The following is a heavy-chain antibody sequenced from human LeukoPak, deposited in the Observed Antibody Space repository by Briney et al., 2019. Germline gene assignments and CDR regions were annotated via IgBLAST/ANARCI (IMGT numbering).Heavy chain of an antibody. D-gene: IGHD3-16*01. CDR3: ARALIYDYVWGTSSNFDY. J-gene: IGHJ4*02. CDR2: IYYTGNT. V-gene: IGHV4-39*07. Sequence: PSETLSLTCSVSGDSITGYYWGWIRQPPGKGLEWIGNIYYTGNTYYNSSLKSRVTISVDTSKNQFSLKLSSVTAADTAVYYCARALIYDYVWGTSSNFDYWGQGTLVTVSS. CDR1: GDSITGYY.